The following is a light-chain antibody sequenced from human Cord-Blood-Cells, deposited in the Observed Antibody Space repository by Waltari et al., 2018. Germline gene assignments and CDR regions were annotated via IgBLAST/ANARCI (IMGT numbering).Light chain of an antibody. J-gene: IGLJ1*01. CDR2: EGS. Sequence: QSALTQPASVSGSPGQSLTISCTGTSRYVGCYILFSWYQQHPGKAPKLMIYEGSKRPSGVSNRFAGSKSGNTASLTISGRQAEDEADYYCCSYAGSSTYVFGTGTKVTVL. CDR1: SRYVGCYIL. CDR3: CSYAGSSTYV. V-gene: IGLV2-23*01.